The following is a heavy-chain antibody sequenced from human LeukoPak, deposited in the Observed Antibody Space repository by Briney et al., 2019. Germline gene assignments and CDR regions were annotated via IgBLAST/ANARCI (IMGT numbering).Heavy chain of an antibody. Sequence: PSETLSLTCTVSGGSISSSSYYWGWIRQPPGKGLEWIGSIYYSGSTYYNPSLKSRVTISVDTSKNQFSLKLSSVTAADTAVYYCARYSGSLYFDYWGQGTLVTVSS. CDR2: IYYSGST. J-gene: IGHJ4*02. D-gene: IGHD6-6*01. CDR1: GGSISSSSYY. V-gene: IGHV4-39*01. CDR3: ARYSGSLYFDY.